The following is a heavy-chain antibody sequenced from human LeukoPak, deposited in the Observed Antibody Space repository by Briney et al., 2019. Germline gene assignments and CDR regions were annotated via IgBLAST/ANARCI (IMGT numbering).Heavy chain of an antibody. J-gene: IGHJ4*02. D-gene: IGHD4-17*01. CDR1: GFTFSNNW. CDR3: TRHPRDYEGLDR. CDR2: IRTKAKSYAT. Sequence: GGSLRLSCAVSGFTFSNNWMSWVRQAPGKGLEWLGRIRTKAKSYATAYGASVKGRFTISRDDSKNTAYLQMNSLKTEDTAVYYCTRHPRDYEGLDRWGQGTLVTISS. V-gene: IGHV3-73*01.